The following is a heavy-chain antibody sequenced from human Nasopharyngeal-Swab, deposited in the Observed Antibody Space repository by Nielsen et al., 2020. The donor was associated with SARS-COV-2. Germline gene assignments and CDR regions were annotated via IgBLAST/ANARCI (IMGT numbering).Heavy chain of an antibody. Sequence: SETLSLTCTVSGASISTYYWSWVRQRPGKGLEWIGYIYYSGSTNYNPSLKSRLTMSLDTSKKKFSLNLSSVTAADTAVYYCAKGARGYSGYIDHWGQGTLVTVSS. CDR3: AKGARGYSGYIDH. J-gene: IGHJ4*02. CDR2: IYYSGST. D-gene: IGHD5-12*01. CDR1: GASISTYY. V-gene: IGHV4-59*01.